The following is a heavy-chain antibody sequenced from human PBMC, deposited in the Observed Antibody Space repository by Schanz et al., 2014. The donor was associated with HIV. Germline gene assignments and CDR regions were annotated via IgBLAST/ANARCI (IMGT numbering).Heavy chain of an antibody. Sequence: EVQLVESGGGSVQPGRSLRLSCEASGFTFVDWAMHWVRQVPEKGLGGVSGISWSGKNRGYADSVRGRFTISRDNAKNSLYMQMNSLRGDDTALYYCAKAYSTSRPYSMDIWGQGTTVTVSS. V-gene: IGHV3-9*01. CDR3: AKAYSTSRPYSMDI. CDR1: GFTFVDWA. J-gene: IGHJ6*02. D-gene: IGHD6-6*01. CDR2: ISWSGKNR.